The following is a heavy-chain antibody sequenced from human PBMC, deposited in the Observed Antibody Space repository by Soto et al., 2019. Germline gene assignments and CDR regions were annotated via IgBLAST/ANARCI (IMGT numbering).Heavy chain of an antibody. V-gene: IGHV1-2*02. J-gene: IGHJ5*02. Sequence: ASEKVSCKASGYTFTGHYMHLVRQAPGQGLEWMGWINPNSGGTNYAQKFQGRVTMTRDTSISTAYMELSRLGSDDTAVYYCGREERSGSYSNWFDPWGQGTLVTVSS. CDR3: GREERSGSYSNWFDP. CDR1: GYTFTGHY. CDR2: INPNSGGT. D-gene: IGHD1-26*01.